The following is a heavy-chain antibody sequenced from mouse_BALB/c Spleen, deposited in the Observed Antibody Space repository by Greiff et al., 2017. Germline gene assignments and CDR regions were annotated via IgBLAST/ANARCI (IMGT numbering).Heavy chain of an antibody. J-gene: IGHJ4*01. CDR1: GFSLTSYG. V-gene: IGHV2-9*02. Sequence: QVQLKESGPGLVAPSQSLSITCTVSGFSLTSYGVHWVRQPPGKGLEWLGVIWAGGSTNYNSALMSRLSISKDNSKSQVFLKMNRLQTDDTAMYYCARSWVRGYAMDYWGQGTSVTVSS. CDR2: IWAGGST. CDR3: ARSWVRGYAMDY. D-gene: IGHD2-14*01.